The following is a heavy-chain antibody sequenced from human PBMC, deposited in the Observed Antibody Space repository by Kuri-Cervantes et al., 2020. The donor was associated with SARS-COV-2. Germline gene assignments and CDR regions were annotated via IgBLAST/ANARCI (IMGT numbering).Heavy chain of an antibody. CDR1: GGSMGNYY. J-gene: IGHJ4*02. V-gene: IGHV4-59*01. D-gene: IGHD2-21*02. CDR3: VRLGDHYFDS. CDR2: VYYSGNT. Sequence: GSLRLSCSVSGGSMGNYYWSWIRQPPEKGLEWMGYVYYSGNTNYNPSLRSRLTVSVDTSRNQFSLKLTSVTAADTAAYYCVRLGDHYFDSWGQGTLVTVSS.